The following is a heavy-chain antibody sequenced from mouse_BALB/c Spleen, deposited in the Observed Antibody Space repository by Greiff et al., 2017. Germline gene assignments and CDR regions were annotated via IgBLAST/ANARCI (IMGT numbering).Heavy chain of an antibody. CDR2: SRNKANDYTT. J-gene: IGHJ3*01. D-gene: IGHD2-4*01. Sequence: EVQLVESGGGLVQPGGSLRLSCATSGFTFSDFYMEWVRQPPGKRLEWIAASRNKANDYTTEYSASVKGRFIVSRDTSQSILYLQMNALRAEDTAIYYCARVYYDYGGAWFAYWGQGTLVTVSA. CDR1: GFTFSDFY. CDR3: ARVYYDYGGAWFAY. V-gene: IGHV7-1*02.